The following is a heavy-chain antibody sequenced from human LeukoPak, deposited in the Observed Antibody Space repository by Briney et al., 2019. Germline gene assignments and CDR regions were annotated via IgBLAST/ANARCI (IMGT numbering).Heavy chain of an antibody. CDR3: ARGWHSSGWPRIDP. J-gene: IGHJ5*02. CDR2: INWNGGST. D-gene: IGHD6-19*01. V-gene: IGHV3-20*01. CDR1: GFTFDDYG. Sequence: GGSLRLSCAASGFTFDDYGMSWVRQAPGKGLEWVSGINWNGGSTGYADSVKGRFTISRDNAKNSLYLQMNSLRAEDTALYHCARGWHSSGWPRIDPWGQGTLVTVSS.